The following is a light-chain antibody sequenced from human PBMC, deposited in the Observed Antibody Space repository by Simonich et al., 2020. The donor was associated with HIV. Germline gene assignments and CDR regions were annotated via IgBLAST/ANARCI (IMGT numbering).Light chain of an antibody. CDR3: QQYYSTPWT. CDR1: QSVLYSSNNKNY. CDR2: WAS. J-gene: IGKJ1*01. V-gene: IGKV4-1*01. Sequence: DIVMTQSPDSLAVSLGERATINCRSSQSVLYSSNNKNYLAWYQQKPGQPPKLLIYWASTRDSGVPDRFSGSESGTDFTLTISSLKAEDVAVYYCQQYYSTPWTFGQGTKVEIK.